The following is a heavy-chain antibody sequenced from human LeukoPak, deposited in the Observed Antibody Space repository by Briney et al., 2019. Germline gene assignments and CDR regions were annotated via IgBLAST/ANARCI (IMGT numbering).Heavy chain of an antibody. D-gene: IGHD3-22*01. CDR2: INHSGST. J-gene: IGHJ3*02. Sequence: SETLSLTCAVYGGSCSGYYWSWIRQPPGKGLVWIGEINHSGSTNYNPSLKSRVTISVDTSKNQFSLRLSSVTAADTAVYYCARGPRIAYSSGYYKRGAFDIWGQGTMVTVSS. CDR1: GGSCSGYY. V-gene: IGHV4-34*01. CDR3: ARGPRIAYSSGYYKRGAFDI.